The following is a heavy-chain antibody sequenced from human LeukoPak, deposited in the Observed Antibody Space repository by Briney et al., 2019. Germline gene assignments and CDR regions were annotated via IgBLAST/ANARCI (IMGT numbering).Heavy chain of an antibody. J-gene: IGHJ6*02. D-gene: IGHD1-26*01. CDR3: ARQVPGATSGMDV. CDR1: GYSFINYW. V-gene: IGHV5-51*01. Sequence: GESLKISCKGPGYSFINYWIGWVRQMPGKGLEGMGLIYPGGSDTRYSPSFQGQVTISADKSLPTAYLQWSSLKASDTAMYYCARQVPGATSGMDVWGQGTTVTVSS. CDR2: IYPGGSDT.